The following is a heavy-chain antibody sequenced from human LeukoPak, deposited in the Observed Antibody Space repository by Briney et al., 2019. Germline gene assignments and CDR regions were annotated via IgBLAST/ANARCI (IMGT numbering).Heavy chain of an antibody. CDR3: VKDRAQVRGVFFDY. CDR1: GFTFSSYA. D-gene: IGHD3-10*01. CDR2: ISSNGGST. J-gene: IGHJ4*02. V-gene: IGHV3-64D*06. Sequence: PGGSLRLSCSASGFTFSSYAMHWVRQAPGKGLEYVSAISSNGGSTYYADPVKGRFTISRDNSKNTLYLQMSSLRAEDTAVYYCVKDRAQVRGVFFDYWGQGTLVTVSS.